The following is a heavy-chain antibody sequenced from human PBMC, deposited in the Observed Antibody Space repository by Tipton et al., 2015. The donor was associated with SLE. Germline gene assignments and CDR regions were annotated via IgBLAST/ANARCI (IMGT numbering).Heavy chain of an antibody. D-gene: IGHD6-13*01. Sequence: QLVQSGGGVVRPGGSLRLSCAASGFTFDDYGMSWVRQAPGKGLEWIGSIYHSGSTYYNPSLKSRVTISVDTSKNQFSLKLSSVTAADTAVYYCARILAAAGTGGYWGQGTLVTVSS. CDR1: GFTFDDYG. CDR2: IYHSGST. V-gene: IGHV4-38-2*01. CDR3: ARILAAAGTGGY. J-gene: IGHJ4*02.